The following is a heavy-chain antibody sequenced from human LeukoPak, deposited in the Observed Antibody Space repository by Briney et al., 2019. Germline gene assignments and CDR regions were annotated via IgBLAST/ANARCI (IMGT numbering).Heavy chain of an antibody. J-gene: IGHJ4*02. D-gene: IGHD5-12*01. CDR2: IYYSGST. V-gene: IGHV4-59*01. Sequence: KASETLSLTCTVSGGSISSYYWSWIRQPPGKGLEWIGYIYYSGSTNYNPSLKSRVTISVDTSKNQFSLKLSSVTAADTAVYYCARGRYSGYAYYFDYWGQGTLVTVSS. CDR3: ARGRYSGYAYYFDY. CDR1: GGSISSYY.